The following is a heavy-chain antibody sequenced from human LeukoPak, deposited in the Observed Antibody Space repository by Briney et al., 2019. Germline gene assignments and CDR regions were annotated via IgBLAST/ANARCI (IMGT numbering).Heavy chain of an antibody. V-gene: IGHV3-48*04. J-gene: IGHJ5*02. D-gene: IGHD3-3*01. Sequence: GGSLRLTCVASGLTFSSYSMNWVCQAPGKGLEWISYISSSSSTIYYADSVKGRFTISRDNAKNSLYLQMNSLRAEDTAVYYCASGKGHDFWSGYLSWFDPWGQGTLVTVSS. CDR3: ASGKGHDFWSGYLSWFDP. CDR2: ISSSSSTI. CDR1: GLTFSSYS.